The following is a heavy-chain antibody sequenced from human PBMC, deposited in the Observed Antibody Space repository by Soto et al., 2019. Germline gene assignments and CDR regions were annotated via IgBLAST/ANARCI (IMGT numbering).Heavy chain of an antibody. CDR1: GGTFSSYA. J-gene: IGHJ6*02. V-gene: IGHV1-69*13. Sequence: SVKVSCKASGGTFSSYAISWVRQAPGQGLEWMGGIIPIFGTANYAQKFQDRVTITADESTSTAYMELSSLRSEDTAVYYCAISTMVRVVSYGMDVWGPGTTVTVS. D-gene: IGHD3-10*01. CDR3: AISTMVRVVSYGMDV. CDR2: IIPIFGTA.